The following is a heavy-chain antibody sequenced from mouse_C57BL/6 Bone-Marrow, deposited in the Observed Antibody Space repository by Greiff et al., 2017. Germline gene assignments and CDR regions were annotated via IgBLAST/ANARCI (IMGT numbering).Heavy chain of an antibody. CDR2: ISYSGST. CDR1: GYSITSGYD. CDR3: ARGGGTYDYDRGNAMDY. V-gene: IGHV3-1*01. Sequence: EVQLQESGPGMVKPSQSLSLTCTVTGYSITSGYDWHWIRHFPGNKLEWMGYISYSGSTNYNPSLKSRISITHDTSKNHFFLKLNSVTNEDTATDYCARGGGTYDYDRGNAMDYWGQGTSVTVSS. D-gene: IGHD2-4*01. J-gene: IGHJ4*01.